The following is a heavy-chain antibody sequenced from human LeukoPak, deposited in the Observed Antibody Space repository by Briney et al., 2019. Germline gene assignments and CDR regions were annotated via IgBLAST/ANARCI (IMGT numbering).Heavy chain of an antibody. CDR3: VKDGEWTFDV. CDR1: GFTFTMSG. CDR2: IGRDKNTK. J-gene: IGHJ3*01. V-gene: IGHV3-30*02. Sequence: GGSLRLSCAVSGFTFTMSGMQWVRQAPGEALEWVAFIGRDKNTKYYADSVKGRFTISGDSSYNTAFLQVNSLRTEDTALYYCVKDGEWTFDVWGPWTMVTVCS. D-gene: IGHD3-3*01.